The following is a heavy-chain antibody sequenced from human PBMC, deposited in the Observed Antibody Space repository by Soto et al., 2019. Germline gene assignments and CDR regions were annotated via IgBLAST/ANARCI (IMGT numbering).Heavy chain of an antibody. CDR2: IIPILGIP. CDR1: GATLNNYI. CDR3: ARGGVVDYGDYNT. D-gene: IGHD4-17*01. J-gene: IGHJ5*02. V-gene: IGHV1-69*02. Sequence: QVNLVQSGAEVRKPGSSVKVSCKTSGATLNNYIIGWVRQAPGQGLEWMGRIIPILGIPNYSQRSQDRLTITADRSTSTLYMELSSLRSDDTAIYFCARGGVVDYGDYNTWGQGTLVTVSS.